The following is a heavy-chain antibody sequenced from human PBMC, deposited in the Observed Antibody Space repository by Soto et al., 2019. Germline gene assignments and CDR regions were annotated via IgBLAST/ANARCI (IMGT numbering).Heavy chain of an antibody. J-gene: IGHJ5*02. V-gene: IGHV4-31*03. Sequence: ASETLSLACTVSGGSISSGGYYWSWIRQHPGKGLEWIGEINHTGGTHYNPSLKSRVTMSVDTSKNQFSLRLSSVTAADTAIYYCATRITVFGLLIPPFDPWGQGTQVTVSS. CDR2: INHTGGT. CDR1: GGSISSGGYY. D-gene: IGHD3-3*01. CDR3: ATRITVFGLLIPPFDP.